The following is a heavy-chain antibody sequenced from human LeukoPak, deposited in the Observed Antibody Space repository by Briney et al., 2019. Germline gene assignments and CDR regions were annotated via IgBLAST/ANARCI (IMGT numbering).Heavy chain of an antibody. CDR3: AREISSWYRTEGRFDP. Sequence: GGSLRLSCAASGFTFSSYEMNWVRQAPGKGLEWVANIKQDGSEKSYVDSVTGRFTISRDNAKNSLYLQMNSLRAEDTAVYYCAREISSWYRTEGRFDPWGQGTLVTVSS. CDR2: IKQDGSEK. V-gene: IGHV3-7*01. J-gene: IGHJ5*02. CDR1: GFTFSSYE. D-gene: IGHD6-13*01.